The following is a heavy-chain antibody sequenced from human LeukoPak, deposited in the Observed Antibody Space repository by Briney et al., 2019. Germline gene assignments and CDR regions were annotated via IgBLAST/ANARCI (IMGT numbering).Heavy chain of an antibody. V-gene: IGHV4-34*01. Sequence: SETLSLTCAVYGGSFSGYYWSWIRQPPGKGLEWIGEINHSGSTNYNPSLKSRVTISVDTSKNQFSLKLSSVTAADTAVYYCARDHPHYYYYYGMDVWGQGTTVTVSS. CDR3: ARDHPHYYYYYGMDV. J-gene: IGHJ6*02. CDR1: GGSFSGYY. CDR2: INHSGST.